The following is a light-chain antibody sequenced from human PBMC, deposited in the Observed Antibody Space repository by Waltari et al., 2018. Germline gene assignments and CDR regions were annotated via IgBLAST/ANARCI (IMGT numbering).Light chain of an antibody. Sequence: QSVLPPPPSASGTPGQTVTISCTGSNSNIGRKPAKWFQQFPGTAPRLLIYSDDKRPSGVPDRFSGSKSGTSASLSITGLQSEDEAEYFCASWDDSLNVVYVFGTGTKVTVL. CDR1: NSNIGRKP. CDR3: ASWDDSLNVVYV. J-gene: IGLJ1*01. CDR2: SDD. V-gene: IGLV1-44*01.